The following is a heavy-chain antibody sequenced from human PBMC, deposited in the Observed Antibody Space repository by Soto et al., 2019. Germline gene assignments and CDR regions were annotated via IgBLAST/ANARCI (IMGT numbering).Heavy chain of an antibody. J-gene: IGHJ6*02. CDR2: ISGSGGST. D-gene: IGHD3-22*01. V-gene: IGHV3-23*04. Sequence: VQLVEFGGGVVQPGRSLRLSCAASGFTFSSYAMSWVRQAPGKGLEWVSAISGSGGSTYYADSVKGRFTISRDNSKNTLYLQMNSLRAEDTAVYYCAKNWLTVYYYYGMDVWGQGTTVTVSS. CDR3: AKNWLTVYYYYGMDV. CDR1: GFTFSSYA.